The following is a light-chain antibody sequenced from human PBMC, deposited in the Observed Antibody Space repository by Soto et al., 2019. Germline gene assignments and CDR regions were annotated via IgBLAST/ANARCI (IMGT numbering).Light chain of an antibody. CDR3: QQYNDWPPIT. J-gene: IGKJ5*01. CDR2: GAS. CDR1: DVVGSN. Sequence: IVLTQSPATLSVSPGERPTLSCRASDVVGSNLAWYQQKPGQAPRLLLYGASTRATGIPGRFSGSGFGTEFTLTISGLQPEDFAVYYCQQYNDWPPITFGQGTRLEIK. V-gene: IGKV3-15*01.